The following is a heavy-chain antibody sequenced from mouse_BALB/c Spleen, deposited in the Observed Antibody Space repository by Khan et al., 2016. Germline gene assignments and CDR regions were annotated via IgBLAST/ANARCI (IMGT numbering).Heavy chain of an antibody. CDR2: INPYNDGT. D-gene: IGHD1-1*01. V-gene: IGHV1S136*01. J-gene: IGHJ1*01. CDR1: GYTFTTYV. CDR3: ARRYDGSGVWYFDV. Sequence: VQLKQSGPELVKPGASVKMSCKASGYTFTTYVMHWVKQKPGQGLEWIGYINPYNDGTKYNEKFKGKATLTSDKSSSTAYMELSSLTSEDSAVYYCARRYDGSGVWYFDVWGAGTTVTVSS.